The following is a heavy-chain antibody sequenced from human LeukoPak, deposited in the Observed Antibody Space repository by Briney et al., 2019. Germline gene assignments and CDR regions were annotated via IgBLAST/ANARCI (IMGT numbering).Heavy chain of an antibody. Sequence: GGSLRLSCAASGFTFSSFAMSWVRQAPGKGLEWVSTISGSGHNTHYADSVKGRFTISRDNSENTLYLQRNSLIAEDTAVYYLADPGGSGAQFDPWGRGTLLTVSS. D-gene: IGHD3-10*01. J-gene: IGHJ2*01. CDR3: ADPGGSGAQFDP. CDR1: GFTFSSFA. V-gene: IGHV3-23*01. CDR2: ISGSGHNT.